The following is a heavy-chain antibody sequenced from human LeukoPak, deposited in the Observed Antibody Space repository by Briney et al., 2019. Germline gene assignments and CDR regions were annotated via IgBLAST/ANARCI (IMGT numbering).Heavy chain of an antibody. Sequence: GGSLRLSCAASGFTFSSYAMSWVRQAPGKGLEWVSSISGSGGNRYYADSVKGRFTISRDNSKNTLYLQMNSLRAEDTAVYYCAKNIMVRGYFDYWGQGTLVTVSS. CDR3: AKNIMVRGYFDY. V-gene: IGHV3-23*01. CDR2: ISGSGGNR. J-gene: IGHJ4*02. CDR1: GFTFSSYA. D-gene: IGHD3-10*01.